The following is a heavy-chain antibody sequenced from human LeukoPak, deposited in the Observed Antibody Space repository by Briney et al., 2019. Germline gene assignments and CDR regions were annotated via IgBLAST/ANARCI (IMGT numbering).Heavy chain of an antibody. CDR3: AREPHCSSSSCYSWFDP. V-gene: IGHV3-74*03. CDR2: INSDGSST. J-gene: IGHJ5*02. CDR1: GFTFSSYY. D-gene: IGHD2-2*01. Sequence: GGSLRLSCAASGFTFSSYYMHWVRQAPGKGLVWVSRINSDGSSTTYADSVKGRFTISRDNAKNTLYLQMNSLRAEDTAVYHCAREPHCSSSSCYSWFDPWGQGTLVTVSS.